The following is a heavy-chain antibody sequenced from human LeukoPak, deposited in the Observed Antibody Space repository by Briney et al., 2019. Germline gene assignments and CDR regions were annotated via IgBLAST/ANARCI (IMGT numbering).Heavy chain of an antibody. Sequence: SQTLSPTCAISGDSVSSNSAAWNWIRQSPSRGLEWLGRTYYRSKWYNDYAVSVKSRITINPDTSKNQFSLQLNSVTPEDTAVYYCARGIVVVPAVPEGMDVWGQGTTVTVSS. CDR3: ARGIVVVPAVPEGMDV. V-gene: IGHV6-1*01. CDR2: TYYRSKWYN. D-gene: IGHD2-2*01. J-gene: IGHJ6*02. CDR1: GDSVSSNSAA.